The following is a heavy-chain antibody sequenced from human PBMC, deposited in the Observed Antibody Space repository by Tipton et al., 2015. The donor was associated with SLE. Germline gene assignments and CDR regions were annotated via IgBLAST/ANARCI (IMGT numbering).Heavy chain of an antibody. Sequence: SLRLSCAASGFTFSSYAMSWVRQAPGKGLEWVSSITSSSSYIYYADSVKGRFTISRDNAKNSLYLQMNSLRAEDTAVYYCASPYYGSGGFDYWGQGTLVTVSS. J-gene: IGHJ4*02. D-gene: IGHD3-10*01. CDR2: ITSSSSYI. CDR1: GFTFSSYA. V-gene: IGHV3-21*01. CDR3: ASPYYGSGGFDY.